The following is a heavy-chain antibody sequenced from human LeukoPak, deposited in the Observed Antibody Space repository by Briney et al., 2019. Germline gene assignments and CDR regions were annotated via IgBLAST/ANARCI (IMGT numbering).Heavy chain of an antibody. J-gene: IGHJ5*01. CDR3: ARQVGSGGYARFDS. CDR2: IYPGDSDT. Sequence: GESLKISCKGSGNSFINYWIGWVRQMLGKGLEWMGIIYPGDSDTRYSPAFQGRVTISADKSISTASLQWSSLKASDTAMYYCARQVGSGGYARFDSWGQGTLVTVSS. CDR1: GNSFINYW. D-gene: IGHD1-26*01. V-gene: IGHV5-51*01.